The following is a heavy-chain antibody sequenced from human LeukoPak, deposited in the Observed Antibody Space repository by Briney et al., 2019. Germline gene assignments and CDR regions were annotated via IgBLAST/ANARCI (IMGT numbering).Heavy chain of an antibody. CDR3: ARDLKMGYSSGSYSWGTGSSNDY. J-gene: IGHJ4*02. Sequence: ASVNVSCKASGYTFSGYYMHWVRQAPGQGLEWMGWINPNSGGTNYAQKFQGRVTMTRDTSISTAYMELRSLRSDDTAVYYCARDLKMGYSSGSYSWGTGSSNDYWGQGTLVTVSS. CDR2: INPNSGGT. D-gene: IGHD6-19*01. CDR1: GYTFSGYY. V-gene: IGHV1-2*02.